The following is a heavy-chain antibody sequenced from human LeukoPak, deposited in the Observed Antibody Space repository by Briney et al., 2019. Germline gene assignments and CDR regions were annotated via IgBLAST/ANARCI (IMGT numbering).Heavy chain of an antibody. J-gene: IGHJ4*02. D-gene: IGHD6-13*01. V-gene: IGHV4-4*07. Sequence: SETLSLTCSVSGGSISIYYWSWIRQPAGKGLEWIGRIYTSGSTNYNPSLKSRVTISVDTSKNQFSLKLSSVTAADTAVYYCASRGSSWYRRTSDYWGQGTLVTVSS. CDR2: IYTSGST. CDR1: GGSISIYY. CDR3: ASRGSSWYRRTSDY.